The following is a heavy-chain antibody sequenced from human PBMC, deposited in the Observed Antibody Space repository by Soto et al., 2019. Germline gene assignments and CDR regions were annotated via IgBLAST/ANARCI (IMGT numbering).Heavy chain of an antibody. J-gene: IGHJ4*02. CDR2: SSATGAGT. D-gene: IGHD1-7*01. CDR1: GFTFSSYG. CDR3: AKDRRAGWNYGFYSHC. V-gene: IGHV3-23*01. Sequence: EVQLLESGGGLVQPGGSLRLSCAASGFTFSSYGMTWVRQAPGKGLEWVSFSSATGAGTYYADSVKGRFTISRDNSKNTLYLQMTSLRADDTAVYYCAKDRRAGWNYGFYSHCWSQGSMGIVSS.